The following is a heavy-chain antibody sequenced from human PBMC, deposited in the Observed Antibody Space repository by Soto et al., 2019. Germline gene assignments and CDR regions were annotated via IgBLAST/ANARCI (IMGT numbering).Heavy chain of an antibody. J-gene: IGHJ3*02. V-gene: IGHV4-31*03. Sequence: PSETLSLTCTVAGGSISSGGYYWSLIRQHPGKGLEWIGYIYYSGSTYYNPSLKSRVTISVDTSKNQFSLKLSSVTAADTAVYYCARWGLGEDIVVVPAAGDAFVIWCQATMFSVSS. CDR1: GGSISSGGYY. D-gene: IGHD2-2*01. CDR2: IYYSGST. CDR3: ARWGLGEDIVVVPAAGDAFVI.